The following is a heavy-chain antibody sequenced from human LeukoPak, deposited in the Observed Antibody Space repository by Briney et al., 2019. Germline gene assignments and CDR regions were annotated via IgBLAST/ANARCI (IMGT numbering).Heavy chain of an antibody. D-gene: IGHD3-10*01. V-gene: IGHV4-30-4*01. Sequence: PSETLSLTCTVSGGSISSGGYYWSWIRQPPGKGLEWIGYIYYSGSTYYNPSLKSRVTISVDTSKNQFSLKLSSVTAADTAVYYCARLWFGDYFDYWGQGTLVTVSS. CDR2: IYYSGST. CDR3: ARLWFGDYFDY. CDR1: GGSISSGGYY. J-gene: IGHJ4*02.